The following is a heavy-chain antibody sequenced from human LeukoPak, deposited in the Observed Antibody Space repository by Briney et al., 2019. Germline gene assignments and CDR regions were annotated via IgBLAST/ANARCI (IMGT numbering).Heavy chain of an antibody. D-gene: IGHD3-9*01. CDR3: ARADYDISTGYVDY. V-gene: IGHV3-66*01. J-gene: IGHJ4*02. Sequence: GGSLRLSCAASGFTVSSNYMSWVRQAPGKGLEWVSVIYSGGSTYYADSVKGRFTISRDNSKNTLYLQMNRLRAEDTAVYYCARADYDISTGYVDYWGQGTLVTVSS. CDR1: GFTVSSNY. CDR2: IYSGGST.